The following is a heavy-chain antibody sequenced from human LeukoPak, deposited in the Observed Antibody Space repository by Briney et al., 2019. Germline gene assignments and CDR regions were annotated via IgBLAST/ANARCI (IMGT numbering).Heavy chain of an antibody. CDR2: IRYDGSNK. CDR1: GFTFSSYG. CDR3: ARDRPSVVVASYYYYYYMDV. J-gene: IGHJ6*03. Sequence: GGSLRLSCAASGFTFSSYGMHWVRQAPGKGLEWVAFIRYDGSNKYYADSVKGRFTISRDNAKNSLYLQMNSLRAEDTAVYYCARDRPSVVVASYYYYYYMDVWGKGTTVTVSS. V-gene: IGHV3-30*02. D-gene: IGHD2-15*01.